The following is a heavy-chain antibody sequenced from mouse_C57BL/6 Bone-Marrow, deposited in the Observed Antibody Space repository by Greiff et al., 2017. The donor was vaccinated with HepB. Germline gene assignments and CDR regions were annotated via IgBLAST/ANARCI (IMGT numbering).Heavy chain of an antibody. Sequence: EVQLQQSGAEPVRPGATVKLSCTASGFNIKDDYMHWVKQRPEQGLEWIGWIDPEKDATEYATKFQGKATITADTASNTAYLQLSKLTSEDTAVYYCTTSFDYWGQGTTLTVSS. CDR2: IDPEKDAT. V-gene: IGHV14-4*01. CDR1: GFNIKDDY. CDR3: TTSFDY. J-gene: IGHJ2*01.